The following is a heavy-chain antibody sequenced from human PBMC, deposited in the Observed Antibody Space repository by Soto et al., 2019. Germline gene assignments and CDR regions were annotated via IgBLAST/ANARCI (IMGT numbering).Heavy chain of an antibody. D-gene: IGHD2-8*01. Sequence: GGSLRLSCAASGFTFSSYWMHWVRQAPGKGLVWVSRINSDGSSTSYADSVKGRFTVSRDNSNNTLYLSMTSLRPDDTAVFYCARSRNGAVPDSINFWGQGTLVTVSS. CDR2: INSDGSST. V-gene: IGHV3-74*01. CDR1: GFTFSSYW. J-gene: IGHJ4*02. CDR3: ARSRNGAVPDSINF.